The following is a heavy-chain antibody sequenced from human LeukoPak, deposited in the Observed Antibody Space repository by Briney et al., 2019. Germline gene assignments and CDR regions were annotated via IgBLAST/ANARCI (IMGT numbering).Heavy chain of an antibody. CDR3: ARFPLAGAAVVKIDP. CDR2: IYTSGST. Sequence: SETLSLTCTVSGGSISSYYWSWIRQPAGKGLEWIGRIYTSGSTNYNPSLKSRVTMSVDTSKNQFSLKLSSVAAADTAVYYCARFPLAGAAVVKIDPWGQGTLVTVSS. J-gene: IGHJ5*02. D-gene: IGHD3-22*01. CDR1: GGSISSYY. V-gene: IGHV4-4*07.